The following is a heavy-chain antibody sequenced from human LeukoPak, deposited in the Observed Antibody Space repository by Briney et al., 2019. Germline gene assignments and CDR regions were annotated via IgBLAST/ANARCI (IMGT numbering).Heavy chain of an antibody. CDR3: ARDGISCTGGHCYFAS. CDR2: INNDGSST. Sequence: TGGSLRLSCATSGFILSNYWMHWVRQAPGKGLVWVSRINNDGSSTTYADSVKGRFTISRDNARNTLYLQMNSLRAEDTAVYYCARDGISCTGGHCYFASWGRGTLVTVSS. D-gene: IGHD2-8*02. J-gene: IGHJ4*02. CDR1: GFILSNYW. V-gene: IGHV3-74*01.